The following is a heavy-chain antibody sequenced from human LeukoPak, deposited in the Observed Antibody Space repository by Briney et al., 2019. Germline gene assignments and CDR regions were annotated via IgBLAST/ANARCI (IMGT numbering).Heavy chain of an antibody. D-gene: IGHD1-26*01. CDR2: ISGSGGNT. CDR3: AKDDGGSYYIYYYYVDV. Sequence: PGGSLRLSCAASGFAFSSYGMHWVRQAPGKGLEWVSAISGSGGNTYYADSVKGRFTISRDNSKNTLYLQMNSLRAEDTAVYYCAKDDGGSYYIYYYYVDVWGKGTTVTISS. CDR1: GFAFSSYG. V-gene: IGHV3-23*01. J-gene: IGHJ6*03.